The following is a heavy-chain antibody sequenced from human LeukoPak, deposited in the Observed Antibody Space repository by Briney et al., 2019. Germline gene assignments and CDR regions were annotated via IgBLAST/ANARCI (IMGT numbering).Heavy chain of an antibody. J-gene: IGHJ6*02. CDR3: ARPDLTGYYYYGMDV. Sequence: ASVKVSCKASGYTFTSYGISWVRQAPGQGLEWMGWISAYNGNTNYAQKLQGRVTMTADTSTSTAYMELRSLRSDDTAVYYCARPDLTGYYYYGMDVWAKGPRSPSP. CDR1: GYTFTSYG. V-gene: IGHV1-18*01. CDR2: ISAYNGNT. D-gene: IGHD3-9*01.